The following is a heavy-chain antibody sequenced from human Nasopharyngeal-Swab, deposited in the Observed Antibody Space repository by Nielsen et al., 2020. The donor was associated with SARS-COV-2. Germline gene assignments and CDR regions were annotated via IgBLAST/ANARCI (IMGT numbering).Heavy chain of an antibody. CDR1: GFTFSSYA. V-gene: IGHV3-64*01. J-gene: IGHJ3*02. Sequence: GESLKISCAASGFTFSSYAMHWVRQAPGKGLEYVSAISSNGGSTYYANSVKGRFTISRDNPKNTLYLQMGSLRAEDMAVYYCARGRSSGWYKAFDIWGQGTMVTVSS. CDR3: ARGRSSGWYKAFDI. CDR2: ISSNGGST. D-gene: IGHD6-19*01.